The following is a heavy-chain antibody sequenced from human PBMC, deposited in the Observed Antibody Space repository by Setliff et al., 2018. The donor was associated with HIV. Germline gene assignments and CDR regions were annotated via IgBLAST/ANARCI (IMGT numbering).Heavy chain of an antibody. CDR2: INHSGST. Sequence: PSETLSLTCAVYGGSFRGYYWSWIRQPPGKGLEWIGEINHSGSTNYNPAFESRLIISLDMSNNRFSLNLASVTAADTAVYYCARSNLEPTSRLFDPWGPGTLVTVSS. CDR1: GGSFRGYY. CDR3: ARSNLEPTSRLFDP. D-gene: IGHD1-1*01. J-gene: IGHJ5*02. V-gene: IGHV4-34*01.